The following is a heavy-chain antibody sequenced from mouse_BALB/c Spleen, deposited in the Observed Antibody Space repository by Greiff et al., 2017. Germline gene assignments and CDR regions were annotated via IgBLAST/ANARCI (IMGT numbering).Heavy chain of an antibody. D-gene: IGHD2-4*01. Sequence: QVQLQQPGAELVRPGASVKLSCKASGYTFTSYWINWVKQRPGQGLEWIGNIYPSDSYTNYNQKFKDKATLTVDKSSSTAYMQLSSPTSEDSAVYYCTRSTMITTTGWFAYWGQGTLVTVSA. CDR2: IYPSDSYT. V-gene: IGHV1-69*02. J-gene: IGHJ3*01. CDR1: GYTFTSYW. CDR3: TRSTMITTTGWFAY.